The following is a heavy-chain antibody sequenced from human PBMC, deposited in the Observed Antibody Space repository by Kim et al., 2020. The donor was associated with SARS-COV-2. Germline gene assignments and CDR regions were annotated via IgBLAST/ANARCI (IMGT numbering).Heavy chain of an antibody. Sequence: GGSLRLSCAASGFTFSSYGMHWVRQAPGKGLEWVAVISYDGSNKYYADSVKGRFTISRDNSKNTLYLQMNSLRAEDTAVYYCAKDIGVTAILDYWGQGTLVTVSS. CDR2: ISYDGSNK. D-gene: IGHD2-21*02. CDR1: GFTFSSYG. CDR3: AKDIGVTAILDY. J-gene: IGHJ4*02. V-gene: IGHV3-30*18.